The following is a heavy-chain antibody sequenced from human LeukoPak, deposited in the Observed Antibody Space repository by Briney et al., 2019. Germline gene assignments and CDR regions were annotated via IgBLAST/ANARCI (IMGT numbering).Heavy chain of an antibody. CDR1: GGSISSYY. CDR3: ARDRYYYDSSGYRLFDY. V-gene: IGHV4-59*12. Sequence: PSETLSLTCTVSGGSISSYYWSWIRQPPGKGLEWIGYIYYSGGTNYHPSLKSRVTISVDTSKNQFSLKLSSVTAADTAVYYCARDRYYYDSSGYRLFDYWGQGTLVTVSS. J-gene: IGHJ4*02. CDR2: IYYSGGT. D-gene: IGHD3-22*01.